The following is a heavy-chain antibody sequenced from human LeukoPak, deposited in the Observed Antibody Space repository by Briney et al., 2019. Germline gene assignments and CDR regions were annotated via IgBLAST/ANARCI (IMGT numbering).Heavy chain of an antibody. CDR2: INHSGST. CDR3: ARGYCSGGSCYSYYYYNYMDV. V-gene: IGHV4-34*01. CDR1: GGSFSGYY. D-gene: IGHD2-15*01. J-gene: IGHJ6*03. Sequence: SETLSLTCAVYGGSFSGYYWSWIRQPPGKGLEWIGEINHSGSTNYNPSLKSRVTISVDTSRNQFSLKLSSVTAADTAVYYCARGYCSGGSCYSYYYYNYMDVWGKGTTVTVSS.